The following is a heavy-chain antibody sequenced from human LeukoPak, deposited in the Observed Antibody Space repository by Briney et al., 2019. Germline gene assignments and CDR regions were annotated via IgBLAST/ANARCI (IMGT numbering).Heavy chain of an antibody. V-gene: IGHV4-39*01. CDR1: GFTFSSYE. Sequence: PGGSLRLSCAASGFTFSSYEMNWVRQPPGKGLEWIGSIYYSGSTYYNPSLKSRVTISVDTSKNQFSLKLSSVTAADTAVYYCARHDVSGYSYYYYMDVWGKGTTVTVSS. J-gene: IGHJ6*03. D-gene: IGHD3-22*01. CDR3: ARHDVSGYSYYYYMDV. CDR2: IYYSGST.